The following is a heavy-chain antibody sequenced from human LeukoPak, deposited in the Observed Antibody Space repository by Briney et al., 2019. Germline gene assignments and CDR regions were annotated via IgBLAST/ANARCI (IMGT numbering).Heavy chain of an antibody. CDR3: ASNPYDYVWGSYLAETYYFDY. Sequence: GGSLRLSCAASGFTFSSYAMSWVRQAPGKGLEWVSSISSSSSYIYYADSVKGRFTISRDNAKNSLYLQMNSLRAEDTAVYYCASNPYDYVWGSYLAETYYFDYWGQGTLVTVSS. CDR1: GFTFSSYA. V-gene: IGHV3-21*01. CDR2: ISSSSSYI. D-gene: IGHD3-16*02. J-gene: IGHJ4*02.